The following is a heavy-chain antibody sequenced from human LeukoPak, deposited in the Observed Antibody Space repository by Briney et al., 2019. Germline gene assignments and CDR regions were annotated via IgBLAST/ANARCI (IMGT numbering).Heavy chain of an antibody. CDR3: ARDDVAARPLDY. CDR1: GYTFTSYA. D-gene: IGHD6-6*01. CDR2: INAGNGNT. V-gene: IGHV1-3*01. Sequence: GASVKVSCRASGYTFTSYAMHWVRQAPGQRLEWMGWINAGNGNTKYSQKFQGRVTITRDTSASTAYMELSSLRSEDTAVYYCARDDVAARPLDYWGQGTLVTVSS. J-gene: IGHJ4*02.